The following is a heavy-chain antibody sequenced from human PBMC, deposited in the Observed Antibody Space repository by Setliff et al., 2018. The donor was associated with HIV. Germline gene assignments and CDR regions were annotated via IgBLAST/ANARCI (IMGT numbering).Heavy chain of an antibody. J-gene: IGHJ6*03. D-gene: IGHD6-19*01. Sequence: SETLSLTCTVSNGSISGHYWTWIRQPPGKGLEWIGSIYYSGSNYDNPSLKNRVTTSVDTSKNQFSLKLSSVTAADTAVYYCARVPSSGWYGGHHYMDVWGKGATVTVSS. CDR3: ARVPSSGWYGGHHYMDV. CDR1: NGSISGHY. CDR2: IYYSGSN. V-gene: IGHV4-59*11.